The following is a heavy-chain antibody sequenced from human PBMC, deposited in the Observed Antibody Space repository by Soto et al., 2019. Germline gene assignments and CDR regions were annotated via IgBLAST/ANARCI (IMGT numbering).Heavy chain of an antibody. D-gene: IGHD2-2*01. J-gene: IGHJ4*02. CDR1: VFTFSSNW. V-gene: IGHV3-7*01. CDR2: INQDGSEK. Sequence: GALRLSCAASVFTFSSNWMDWVRQAPGKGLEWVANINQDGSEKHYIDSVKGRLTISRDNAKNSLYLQMNSLTAEDSALYYCSPALNFWGQGTLVTVSS. CDR3: SPALNF.